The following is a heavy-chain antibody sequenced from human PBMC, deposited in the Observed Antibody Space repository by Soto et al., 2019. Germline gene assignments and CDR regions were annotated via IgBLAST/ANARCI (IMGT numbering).Heavy chain of an antibody. CDR1: GLSITDSEMG. CDR3: ARRHLAVAGSPRFDP. V-gene: IGHV2-26*01. D-gene: IGHD6-19*01. Sequence: QVTLKESGPVLVKPTETLTLRCTVSGLSITDSEMGVSWIRQPPGQPLEWLAHIDSSGEKSYRTFLKSRLANSKDTSKSQIVLTMTDMDPADTSTYYCARRHLAVAGSPRFDPWGQGIPVPVSS. CDR2: IDSSGEK. J-gene: IGHJ5*02.